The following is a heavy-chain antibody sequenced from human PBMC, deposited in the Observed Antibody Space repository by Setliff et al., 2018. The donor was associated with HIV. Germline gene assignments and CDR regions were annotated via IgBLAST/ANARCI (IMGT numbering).Heavy chain of an antibody. D-gene: IGHD1-1*01. V-gene: IGHV3-48*01. J-gene: IGHJ3*02. Sequence: LRLSCAASGFRFSVYSMHWVRQAPGKGLEWLSYITGSSTTYYAESVKGRFTISRDNARNSLYLQVNSLRVEDTAVYFCARDHVVNGFDIWGQGTMVTVSS. CDR3: ARDHVVNGFDI. CDR2: ITGSSTT. CDR1: GFRFSVYS.